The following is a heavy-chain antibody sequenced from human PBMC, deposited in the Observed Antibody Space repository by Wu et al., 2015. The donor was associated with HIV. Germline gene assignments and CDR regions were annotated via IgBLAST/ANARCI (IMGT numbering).Heavy chain of an antibody. CDR2: INPNSGGT. V-gene: IGHV1-2*02. Sequence: QVQLVQSGAEVKKPGASVKVSCKASGYTXTGYYMHWVRQAPGQGLEWMGWINPNSGGTNYAQKFQGRVTMTRDTSISTAYMELSRLRSDDTAVYYCARDNRWELLSAEYFQHWGQGTLVTVSS. J-gene: IGHJ1*01. CDR3: ARDNRWELLSAEYFQH. CDR1: GYTXTGYY. D-gene: IGHD1-26*01.